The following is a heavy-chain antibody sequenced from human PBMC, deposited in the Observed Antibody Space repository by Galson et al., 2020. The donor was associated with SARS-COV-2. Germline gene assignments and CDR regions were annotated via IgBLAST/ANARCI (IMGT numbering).Heavy chain of an antibody. CDR1: GFTINNCA. CDR3: AKDQGNDFGAQLDY. V-gene: IGHV3-23*01. Sequence: GGSLRLSCAASGFTINNCAMTWVRQAPGKGLEWVSAITGGGGIAYYADSGRGRFTITRDNAKHTLYLQMNSLRAEDTAVYYCAKDQGNDFGAQLDYWGQGTLLTVSS. CDR2: ITGGGGIA. J-gene: IGHJ4*02. D-gene: IGHD4-17*01.